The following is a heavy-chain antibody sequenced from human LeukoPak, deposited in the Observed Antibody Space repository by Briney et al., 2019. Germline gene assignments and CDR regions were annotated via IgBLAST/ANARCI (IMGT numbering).Heavy chain of an antibody. CDR3: AKDPRAYYDILTGATYYFDY. D-gene: IGHD3-9*01. V-gene: IGHV3-23*01. J-gene: IGHJ4*02. CDR2: ISGSGGST. CDR1: GFTFSSYA. Sequence: GGSLRLSCAASGFTFSSYAMSWVRQAPGKGLEWVSAISGSGGSTYYADSVKGRFTISRDNSKNTLYLQMNSLRAEDTAVYYCAKDPRAYYDILTGATYYFDYWGQGTLVTVSS.